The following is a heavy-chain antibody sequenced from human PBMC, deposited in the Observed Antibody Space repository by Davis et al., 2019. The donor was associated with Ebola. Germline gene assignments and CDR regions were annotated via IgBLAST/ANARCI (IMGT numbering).Heavy chain of an antibody. CDR2: IKQDGSEK. Sequence: GESLKISCAASGFTFSSYWMSWVRQAPGKGLEWVANIKQDGSEKYYVDSVKGRFTISRDNAKNSLYLQMNSLRAEDTAVYYCARDTLGIAAAGRFDPWGQGTLVTVSS. D-gene: IGHD6-13*01. J-gene: IGHJ5*02. CDR1: GFTFSSYW. V-gene: IGHV3-7*01. CDR3: ARDTLGIAAAGRFDP.